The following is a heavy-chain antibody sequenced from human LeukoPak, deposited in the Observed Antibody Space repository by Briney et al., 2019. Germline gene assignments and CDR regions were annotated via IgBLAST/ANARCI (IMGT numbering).Heavy chain of an antibody. D-gene: IGHD3-9*01. J-gene: IGHJ4*02. V-gene: IGHV1-2*06. CDR3: ASWGSDVLTGYRDF. Sequence: ASVKVSCKASGYTFTGYYMHWVRQAPGQGREWMGRNNPNSGGPNYAPKLQGRVTMTRDTSISTAYMELSRRRSDDTAVYYCASWGSDVLTGYRDFWGQGTLVTVSS. CDR1: GYTFTGYY. CDR2: NNPNSGGP.